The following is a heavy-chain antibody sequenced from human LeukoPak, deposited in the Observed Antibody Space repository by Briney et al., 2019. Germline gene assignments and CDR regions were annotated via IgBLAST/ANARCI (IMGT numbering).Heavy chain of an antibody. CDR2: IYSGGST. CDR3: ARHYGDYRRHPFDH. D-gene: IGHD4-17*01. J-gene: IGHJ4*02. Sequence: GGSLRLSCAASGFTFSSNYMSWVRQAPGKGLEWVSVIYSGGSTYYADSVKGRFTISRDNSKKSLFLQMNSLRVEDTAVYCCARHYGDYRRHPFDHWGQGTLVTVSS. V-gene: IGHV3-66*04. CDR1: GFTFSSNY.